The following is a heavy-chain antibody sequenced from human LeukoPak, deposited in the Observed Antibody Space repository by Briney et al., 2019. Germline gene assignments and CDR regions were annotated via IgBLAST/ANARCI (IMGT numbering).Heavy chain of an antibody. CDR1: GFSVSNNY. CDR2: IYSGDST. V-gene: IGHV3-66*01. D-gene: IGHD5-12*01. Sequence: GGSLRLSCAASGFSVSNNYMSWARQAPGKGLEWVSIIYSGDSTYYLHSVKGRFTISRDNSKNKLYLQMYSLRAEDTAVYYCARDSGYSGYALDLWGQGNLVTVSS. J-gene: IGHJ5*02. CDR3: ARDSGYSGYALDL.